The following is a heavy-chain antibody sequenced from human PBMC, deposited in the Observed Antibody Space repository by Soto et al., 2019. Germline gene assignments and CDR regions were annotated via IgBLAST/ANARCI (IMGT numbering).Heavy chain of an antibody. CDR2: ISYDGSNK. V-gene: IGHV3-30*18. Sequence: QVQLVESGGGVVQPGKSLRLSCAASGFTFSTHGMHWVRQAPGKGLEWVAVISYDGSNKYYADSVKGRFTISRDNSKDTLYLQMNSLRAEDTAVYYCAKCGFGVVTNYMDVWGKGTTVTVSS. CDR1: GFTFSTHG. D-gene: IGHD3-3*01. J-gene: IGHJ6*03. CDR3: AKCGFGVVTNYMDV.